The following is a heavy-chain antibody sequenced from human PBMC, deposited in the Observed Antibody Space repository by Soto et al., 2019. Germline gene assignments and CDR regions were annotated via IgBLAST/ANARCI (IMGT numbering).Heavy chain of an antibody. J-gene: IGHJ6*02. CDR2: INTHNGNT. CDR1: GYTFTTYG. V-gene: IGHV1-18*01. D-gene: IGHD6-19*01. Sequence: GASVKVSCKASGYTFTTYGISWVRQAPGQGLEWLGWINTHNGNTNYAQNLQGRVIMTADTSTSTAYMELRSLRSDDTAIYYCTREGSAPHYYYGMDAWGQGTTVTVSS. CDR3: TREGSAPHYYYGMDA.